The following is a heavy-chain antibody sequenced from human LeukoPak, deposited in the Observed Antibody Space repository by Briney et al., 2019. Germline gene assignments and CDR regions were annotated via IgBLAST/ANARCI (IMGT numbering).Heavy chain of an antibody. CDR1: EFTFSSYA. CDR3: AKGGGYYYDSSGYHDY. CDR2: ISGSGTTT. Sequence: GGSLRLSCAASEFTFSSYAMSWVRQAPGKGLEWVSAISGSGTTTYYADSVKGRFTISRDNSKNTLYLQMNSLRAEDTAVYYCAKGGGYYYDSSGYHDYWGQGTLVTVSS. V-gene: IGHV3-23*01. D-gene: IGHD3-22*01. J-gene: IGHJ4*02.